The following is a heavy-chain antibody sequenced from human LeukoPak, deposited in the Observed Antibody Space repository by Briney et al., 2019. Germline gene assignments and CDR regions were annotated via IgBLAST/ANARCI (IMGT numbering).Heavy chain of an antibody. J-gene: IGHJ3*02. Sequence: GGSLRLSCAASGFTFSSYNMNWVRQAPGKGLEWVSSISSSSSYIYYADSVKGRFTISRDNAKNSLYLQMNSLRAEDTAVYYCARDLGPGYCTNGVCYFDAFDIWGQGTMVTVSS. CDR1: GFTFSSYN. V-gene: IGHV3-21*01. CDR2: ISSSSSYI. CDR3: ARDLGPGYCTNGVCYFDAFDI. D-gene: IGHD2-8*01.